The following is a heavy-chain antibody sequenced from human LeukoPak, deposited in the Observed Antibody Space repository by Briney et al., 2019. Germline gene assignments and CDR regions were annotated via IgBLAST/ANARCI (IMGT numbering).Heavy chain of an antibody. CDR2: INTDGSNT. CDR1: GFTFSRYW. V-gene: IGHV3-74*01. Sequence: GGSLRLSCATSGFTFSRYWMHWVRQVPGKGLVWVSRINTDGSNTNYADSVTGRFTTSRDNAKNTLYLQMNSLRAEDTAVYYCAGWFSSSSEMDVWGKGTTVTVSS. J-gene: IGHJ6*04. CDR3: AGWFSSSSEMDV. D-gene: IGHD6-6*01.